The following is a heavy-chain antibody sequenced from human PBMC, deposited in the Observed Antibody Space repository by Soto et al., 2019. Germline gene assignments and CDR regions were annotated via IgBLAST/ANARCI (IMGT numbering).Heavy chain of an antibody. V-gene: IGHV4-59*04. Sequence: SETLSLTCTISGGSISSYYWNWIRHPPRKGLEWIGGINNTGGTHYNPSLKSRVTMSVDTTKDQFSLRLSSVTAGDTAIYYCAARIPVFGLLIPPFDPWGQGTQVTVS. CDR2: INNTGGT. D-gene: IGHD3-3*01. CDR1: GGSISSYY. CDR3: AARIPVFGLLIPPFDP. J-gene: IGHJ5*02.